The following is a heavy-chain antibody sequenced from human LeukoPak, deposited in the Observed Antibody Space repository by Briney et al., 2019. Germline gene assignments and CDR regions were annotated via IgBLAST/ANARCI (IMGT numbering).Heavy chain of an antibody. CDR1: GFXFSSFG. D-gene: IGHD5-12*01. CDR2: IWSDGSNK. Sequence: GGSLRLSCAASGFXFSSFGIHWVRQPPGKGLEWVSFIWSDGSNKNYADSVKGRFTISRDNSKNTLYLQMNSLRAEDTAVYHCARKGYTAYERYYFDYWGQGSLVTVSS. J-gene: IGHJ4*02. CDR3: ARKGYTAYERYYFDY. V-gene: IGHV3-33*01.